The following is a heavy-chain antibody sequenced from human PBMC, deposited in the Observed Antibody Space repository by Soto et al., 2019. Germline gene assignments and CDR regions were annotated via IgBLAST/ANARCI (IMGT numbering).Heavy chain of an antibody. J-gene: IGHJ6*02. Sequence: HGESLKISCKGSGYSFTSYWISWVRQMPGKGLEWMGRIDPSDSYTNYSPSFQGHVTISADKSISTAYLQWSSLKASDTAMYYCARHFSQQWLVHLTYYNGMDVWGQGTTVTVSS. V-gene: IGHV5-10-1*01. CDR1: GYSFTSYW. CDR2: IDPSDSYT. CDR3: ARHFSQQWLVHLTYYNGMDV. D-gene: IGHD6-19*01.